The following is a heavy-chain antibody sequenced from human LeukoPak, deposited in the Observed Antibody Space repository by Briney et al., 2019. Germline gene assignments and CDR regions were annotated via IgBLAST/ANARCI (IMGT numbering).Heavy chain of an antibody. CDR3: VRLRRNSDTSGFYYYYDF. CDR2: ISVRSNYI. Sequence: PRGSLRLSCLASGYTFSSYSINWVRQAPGKGLEWVSSISVRSNYIYYADSVRGRFRISRDDARDSLYLQTNSLRAEDTAVYYCVRLRRNSDTSGFYYYYDFWGQGTLVTVSS. CDR1: GYTFSSYS. J-gene: IGHJ4*02. V-gene: IGHV3-21*01. D-gene: IGHD3-22*01.